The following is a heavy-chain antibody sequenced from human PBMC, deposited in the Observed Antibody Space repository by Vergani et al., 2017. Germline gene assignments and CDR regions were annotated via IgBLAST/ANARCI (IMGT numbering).Heavy chain of an antibody. D-gene: IGHD4-11*01. Sequence: QVQLQESGPGLVKPSETLSLTCTVSGGSISSYYWSWIRQPPGKGLEWIGYIYYSGSTNYNPSLKSRVTISVDTSKNQFSLKLSSVTAADTAVYYCARASSVGPMTTVMGXMDVWGKGTTVTVSS. V-gene: IGHV4-59*01. CDR2: IYYSGST. J-gene: IGHJ6*03. CDR1: GGSISSYY. CDR3: ARASSVGPMTTVMGXMDV.